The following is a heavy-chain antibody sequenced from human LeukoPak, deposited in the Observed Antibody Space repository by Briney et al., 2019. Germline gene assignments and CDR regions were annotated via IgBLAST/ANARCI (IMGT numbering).Heavy chain of an antibody. Sequence: GGSLRLSCAASGFTFSSDWMHWVRQAPGKGLVWVSRINRDGRSTTYADSVKGRFTISRDNAKNTLYLQMNSLRAEDTAVYYCARSMTTDSSRDYWGQGTLVTVSS. J-gene: IGHJ4*02. CDR1: GFTFSSDW. D-gene: IGHD4-11*01. V-gene: IGHV3-74*01. CDR3: ARSMTTDSSRDY. CDR2: INRDGRST.